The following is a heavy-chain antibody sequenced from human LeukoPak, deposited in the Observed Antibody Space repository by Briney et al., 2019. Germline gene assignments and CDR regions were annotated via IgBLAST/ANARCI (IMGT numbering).Heavy chain of an antibody. J-gene: IGHJ6*02. CDR2: ISSSSSYI. CDR1: GFTFSSYS. V-gene: IGHV3-21*01. CDR3: ARDLAGDYDLYGMDV. Sequence: GGSLRLSCAASGFTFSSYSMNWVRQARGKGLGWVSSISSSSSYIYYADSGKGRFTISRDNAKNSLYLEMNSLRAEDTAVYYCARDLAGDYDLYGMDVWGQGPTVTVSS. D-gene: IGHD3-16*01.